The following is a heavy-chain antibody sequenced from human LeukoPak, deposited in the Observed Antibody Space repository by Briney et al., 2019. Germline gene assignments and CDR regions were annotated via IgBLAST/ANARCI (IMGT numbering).Heavy chain of an antibody. V-gene: IGHV1-2*02. J-gene: IGHJ4*02. Sequence: ASVKVSCKASGYTFTGYYMHWVRQAPGQGLEWMGWINPNSGGTNYQGRVTMTRDTSISTAYMELSRLRSDDTAVYYCARGVDYGVPNFDYWGQGTLVTVSS. CDR1: GYTFTGYY. D-gene: IGHD4-17*01. CDR3: ARGVDYGVPNFDY. CDR2: INPNSGGT.